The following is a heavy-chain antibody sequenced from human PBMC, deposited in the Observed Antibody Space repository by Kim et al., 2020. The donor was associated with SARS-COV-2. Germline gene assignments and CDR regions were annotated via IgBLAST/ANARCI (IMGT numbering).Heavy chain of an antibody. CDR3: ARDNRLGGYYYGMDV. D-gene: IGHD3-16*01. V-gene: IGHV4-31*02. Sequence: PSLKSRVTISVDTSKNQFSLKLSSVTAADTAVYYCARDNRLGGYYYGMDVWGQGTTVTVSS. J-gene: IGHJ6*02.